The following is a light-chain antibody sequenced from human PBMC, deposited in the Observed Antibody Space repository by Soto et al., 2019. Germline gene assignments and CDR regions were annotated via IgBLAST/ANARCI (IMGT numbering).Light chain of an antibody. CDR1: QGISSTS. J-gene: IGKJ4*01. CDR2: AAI. CDR3: QHYGTSPPVT. V-gene: IGKV3-20*01. Sequence: EVVLTQSPGILSLSPGERATLSCRASQGISSTSLGWYQQRPGQAPRLLISAAINRAAGIPDRFSGSGSWTDFTLIIGRLEPEDFAGYYCQHYGTSPPVTFGGGTRVEIK.